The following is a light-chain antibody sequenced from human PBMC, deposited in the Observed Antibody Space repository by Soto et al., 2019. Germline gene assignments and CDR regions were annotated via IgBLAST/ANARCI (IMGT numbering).Light chain of an antibody. V-gene: IGKV1-5*03. CDR1: QNINDL. Sequence: DIQVTQSPSTLSASVGDRVTITCRASQNINDLLAWYQQKPGKAPNLLIYKASSLESGVPPRFSGSGFGTDFTLTISGLQPGDSATYYCQQYNSYSPTFGQGTKVDIK. CDR2: KAS. CDR3: QQYNSYSPT. J-gene: IGKJ1*01.